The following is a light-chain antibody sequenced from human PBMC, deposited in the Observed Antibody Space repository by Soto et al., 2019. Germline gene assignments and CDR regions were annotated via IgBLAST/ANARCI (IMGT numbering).Light chain of an antibody. CDR1: QAISTW. J-gene: IGKJ1*01. CDR2: AAS. V-gene: IGKV1D-12*01. Sequence: DIQMTQSPSSVSASVGDRVTITCRASQAISTWLAWYQQKPGKATKLLIYAASNLQTGVPSRFSGSGSGTDFTLTISSLQPEDFATYYCQRANSFPRTFGQGTKVEIK. CDR3: QRANSFPRT.